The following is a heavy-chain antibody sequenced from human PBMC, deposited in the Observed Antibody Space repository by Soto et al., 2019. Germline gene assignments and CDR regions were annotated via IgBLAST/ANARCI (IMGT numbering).Heavy chain of an antibody. CDR1: GGSISGYY. CDR2: VYYSGST. CDR3: ARGSGSTFDS. V-gene: IGHV4-59*01. D-gene: IGHD6-25*01. J-gene: IGHJ5*01. Sequence: PSETLSLTCTVSGGSISGYYWSWIRQSPGKGLEWIGNVYYSGSTNYSPSLNNRVTISVDTSKKQFSLNLTSVTAADSAVYYCARGSGSTFDSWGQGTVVT.